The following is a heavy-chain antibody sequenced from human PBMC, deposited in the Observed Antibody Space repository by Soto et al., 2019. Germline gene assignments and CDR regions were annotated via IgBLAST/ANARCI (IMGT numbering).Heavy chain of an antibody. CDR2: ISANGRGT. Sequence: EVQLLESGEGLVQPGGSLRLSCATSGFSFSTYPMSWVRQAPGKGLEWVTAISANGRGTSYADSVKGRFTILRDNSKNTLFLQMNSLRADDTAVYFCVKKRSYDRTNYDHFDYWGQGTLVTVSS. V-gene: IGHV3-23*01. CDR3: VKKRSYDRTNYDHFDY. J-gene: IGHJ4*02. CDR1: GFSFSTYP. D-gene: IGHD3-22*01.